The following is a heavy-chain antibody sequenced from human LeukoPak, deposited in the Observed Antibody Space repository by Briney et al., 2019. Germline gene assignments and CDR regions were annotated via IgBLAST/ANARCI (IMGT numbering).Heavy chain of an antibody. CDR1: GGSISSVDYY. J-gene: IGHJ5*02. V-gene: IGHV4-30-4*01. CDR2: IYYSGNT. D-gene: IGHD1-26*01. Sequence: TSSETLSLTCTVSGGSISSVDYYWSWIRQPPGKGLEWIGYIYYSGNTYYNPSLKSRLTISVHTSKNQFSLKLSSVTAADTAVYYCARAGGNVNWFDPWGQGTLVTVSS. CDR3: ARAGGNVNWFDP.